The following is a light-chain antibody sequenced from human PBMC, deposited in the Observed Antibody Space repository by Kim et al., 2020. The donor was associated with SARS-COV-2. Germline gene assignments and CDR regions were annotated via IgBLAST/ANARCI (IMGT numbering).Light chain of an antibody. CDR1: QSVSSN. V-gene: IGKV3D-15*01. J-gene: IGKJ4*01. Sequence: SPGERATLSCRASQSVSSNLAWYQQKPGQAPRLLIYHASTRATGIPARFSGSGSGTEFTITISSLQSEDFAVYFCQQYNDWPPLTFGGGTKVDIK. CDR2: HAS. CDR3: QQYNDWPPLT.